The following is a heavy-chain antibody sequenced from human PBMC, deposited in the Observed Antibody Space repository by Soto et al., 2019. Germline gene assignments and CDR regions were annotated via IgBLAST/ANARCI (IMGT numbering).Heavy chain of an antibody. CDR2: INYRGTT. Sequence: QVQLQESGPGLVKPSQTLSLTCTVSRGSIIDGQTYLNWIRQHPERGLEWMGYINYRGTTNYSPALKSRILISIDTSKNQFSLRLTSVTAADTAVYFCARDAPGVAPYWGQGTLVTVSS. J-gene: IGHJ4*02. V-gene: IGHV4-31*03. CDR3: ARDAPGVAPY. D-gene: IGHD2-15*01. CDR1: RGSIIDGQTY.